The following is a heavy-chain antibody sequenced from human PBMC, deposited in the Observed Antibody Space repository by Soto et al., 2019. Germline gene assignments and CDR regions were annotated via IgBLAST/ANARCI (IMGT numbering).Heavy chain of an antibody. Sequence: SETLSLTCAVYGGSLSGYYWSWIRQPPGKGLEWIGEIDQSGSTNYNPSLKSRVIISVDTSKNQFSLKLNSVTAAETAVYYCARDRAMYSSGWYGTIDAFDIWGQGTMVTVSS. CDR1: GGSLSGYY. CDR2: IDQSGST. V-gene: IGHV4-34*01. J-gene: IGHJ3*02. D-gene: IGHD6-19*01. CDR3: ARDRAMYSSGWYGTIDAFDI.